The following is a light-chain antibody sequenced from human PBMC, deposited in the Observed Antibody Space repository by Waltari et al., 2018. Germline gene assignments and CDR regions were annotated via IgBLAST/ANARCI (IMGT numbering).Light chain of an antibody. CDR1: HGISSY. J-gene: IGKJ3*01. V-gene: IGKV1-8*01. CDR3: QQYYSYPPFT. CDR2: AAS. Sequence: AIRITQSPSSLSASTGDRVTITCRASHGISSYLAWYQQKPGKAPKPLINAASTLQSGVPSRFSGSGSGTDFTLTISCLQSEDFATYYCQQYYSYPPFTFGPGTKVDIK.